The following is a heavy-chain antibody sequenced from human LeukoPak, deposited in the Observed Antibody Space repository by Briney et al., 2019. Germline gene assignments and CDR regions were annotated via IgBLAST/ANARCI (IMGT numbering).Heavy chain of an antibody. CDR3: ARRITMIVVVSPNDAFDI. D-gene: IGHD3-22*01. V-gene: IGHV4-34*01. CDR2: INHSGSN. J-gene: IGHJ3*02. CDR1: GGSLSGYY. Sequence: PSETLSLTCAVYGGSLSGYYWSWIRQPPGKGLEWIGEINHSGSNNYNPSLKSRVTISVDTSKNQFSLKLSSVTAADTAVYYCARRITMIVVVSPNDAFDIWGQGTMVTVSS.